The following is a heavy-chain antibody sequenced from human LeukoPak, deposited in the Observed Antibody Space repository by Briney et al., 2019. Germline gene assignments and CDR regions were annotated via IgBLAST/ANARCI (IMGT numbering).Heavy chain of an antibody. J-gene: IGHJ5*02. D-gene: IGHD6-6*01. CDR1: GGSFSGYY. Sequence: PSETLFLTCAVYGGSFSGYYWSWIRQPPGKGLEWIGEINHSGSTNYNPSLKSRVTISVDTSKNQFSLRLSSVTAADTAVYYCAREPDIAARRVWFDPWGQGTLVTVSS. CDR3: AREPDIAARRVWFDP. CDR2: INHSGST. V-gene: IGHV4-34*01.